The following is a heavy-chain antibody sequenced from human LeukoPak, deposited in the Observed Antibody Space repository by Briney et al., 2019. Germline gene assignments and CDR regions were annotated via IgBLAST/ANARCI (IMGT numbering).Heavy chain of an antibody. D-gene: IGHD4-23*01. CDR2: ISYDGSNK. V-gene: IGHV3-30*18. Sequence: GRSLRLSCAASGFTFSSYGMHWVRQAPGKGLEWVAVISYDGSNKYYADSVKGRFTISRDNSKNTLYLQMNSLRAEDTAVYYCAKGGYYAGNSGYFDYWGQGTLVTVSS. CDR1: GFTFSSYG. J-gene: IGHJ4*02. CDR3: AKGGYYAGNSGYFDY.